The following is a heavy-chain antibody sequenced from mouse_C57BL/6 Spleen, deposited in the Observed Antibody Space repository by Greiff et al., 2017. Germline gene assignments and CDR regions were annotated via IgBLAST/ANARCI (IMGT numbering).Heavy chain of an antibody. CDR2: INPGSGGT. J-gene: IGHJ4*01. CDR3: ARERVTTVVAGAMDY. V-gene: IGHV1-54*01. Sequence: QVQLKESGAELVRPGTSVKVSCKASGYAFTNYLIEWVKQRPGQGLEWIGVINPGSGGTNYNEKFKGKATLTADKSSSTAYMQLSSLTSEDSAVYFCARERVTTVVAGAMDYWGQGTSVTVSS. CDR1: GYAFTNYL. D-gene: IGHD1-1*01.